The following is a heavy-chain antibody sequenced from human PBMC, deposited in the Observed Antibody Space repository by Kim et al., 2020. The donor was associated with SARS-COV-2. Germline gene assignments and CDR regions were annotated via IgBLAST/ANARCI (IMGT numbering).Heavy chain of an antibody. CDR2: IYYSGST. CDR3: ARDNWTGFHAFDI. CDR1: GGSISSSSYY. V-gene: IGHV4-39*07. J-gene: IGHJ3*02. Sequence: SETLSLTCTVSGGSISSSSYYWGWIRQPPGKGLEWIGSIYYSGSTYYNPSLKSRVTISVDTSKNQFSLKLSSVTAADTAVYYCARDNWTGFHAFDIWGQGTMVTVSS. D-gene: IGHD1-20*01.